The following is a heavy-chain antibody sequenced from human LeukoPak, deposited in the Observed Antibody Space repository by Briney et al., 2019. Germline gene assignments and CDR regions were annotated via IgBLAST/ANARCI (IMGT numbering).Heavy chain of an antibody. D-gene: IGHD1-26*01. CDR2: ISAYSGNT. CDR3: ARDRWVLGATTPYFFDY. J-gene: IGHJ4*02. Sequence: ASVKVSCKPSGYTFTDYGISWVRQAPGQGLEWMGWISAYSGNTNSAQTFQGRVTMTTDTSTSTAYMELRSLRSDDTAVYYCARDRWVLGATTPYFFDYWGQGTLVTVSS. V-gene: IGHV1-18*01. CDR1: GYTFTDYG.